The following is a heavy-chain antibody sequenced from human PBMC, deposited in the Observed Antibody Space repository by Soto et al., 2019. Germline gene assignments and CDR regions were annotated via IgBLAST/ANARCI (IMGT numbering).Heavy chain of an antibody. J-gene: IGHJ6*02. CDR1: GGTFSSYA. CDR3: ARGGGWYYYYGMDV. D-gene: IGHD3-10*01. Sequence: QVQLVQSGAEVKKPGASVKVSCKASGGTFSSYAISWVRQAPGQGLEWMGGIIPIFGTANYAQKFQGRVTITADESTSTDYMELSILRSEDTAVYYCARGGGWYYYYGMDVWGQGTTVTVSS. CDR2: IIPIFGTA. V-gene: IGHV1-69*01.